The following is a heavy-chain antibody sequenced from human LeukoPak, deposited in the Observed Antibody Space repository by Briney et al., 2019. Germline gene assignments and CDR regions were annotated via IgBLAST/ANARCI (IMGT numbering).Heavy chain of an antibody. Sequence: KASETLSLTCTVSGGSISSYYWSWIRQPPGKGLEWIGYVYYSGSTKYNPSLKSRVTISVDTSKNQSSLKLSSVTAADTAVYYCARVSPNAFDIWGQGTMVTVSS. CDR2: VYYSGST. CDR1: GGSISSYY. V-gene: IGHV4-59*01. CDR3: ARVSPNAFDI. J-gene: IGHJ3*02.